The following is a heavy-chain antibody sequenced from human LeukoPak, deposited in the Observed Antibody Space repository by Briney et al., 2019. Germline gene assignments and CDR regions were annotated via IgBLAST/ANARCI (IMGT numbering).Heavy chain of an antibody. Sequence: GGSLRLSCAASGFTFSRYGMQWVRQAPGKGLEWVAIISYDGSNKYYADSVKGRFTISRDNSKNTLSLLMNSLRAEDTAVFYCAKVRSPLEYYSAMDVWGQGTTVTVS. J-gene: IGHJ6*02. CDR1: GFTFSRYG. CDR2: ISYDGSNK. CDR3: AKVRSPLEYYSAMDV. D-gene: IGHD1-1*01. V-gene: IGHV3-30*18.